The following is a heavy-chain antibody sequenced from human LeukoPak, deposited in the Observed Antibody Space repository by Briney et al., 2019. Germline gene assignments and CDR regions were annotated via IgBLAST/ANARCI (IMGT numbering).Heavy chain of an antibody. V-gene: IGHV3-74*01. CDR2: INSAGSST. D-gene: IGHD7-27*01. CDR3: ARGPSGWGSLDS. Sequence: GGSLRLSCAASGFTFSSYWMHWVRQAPGKGLVWVSRINSAGSSTNYADSVKGRFTISRGNAKNTLYLQVKSLRAEDTAVYYCARGPSGWGSLDSWGQGTLVTVSS. CDR1: GFTFSSYW. J-gene: IGHJ4*02.